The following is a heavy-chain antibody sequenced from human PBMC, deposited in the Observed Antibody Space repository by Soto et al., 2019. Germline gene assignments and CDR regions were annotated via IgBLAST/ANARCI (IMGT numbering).Heavy chain of an antibody. D-gene: IGHD6-6*01. V-gene: IGHV5-51*01. CDR3: ARTRIAARPPSYYYGMDV. J-gene: IGHJ6*02. CDR2: IYPGDSDT. Sequence: GESLKSSCKGSGYSVSSYWIGWVRQMPGKGLEWMGIIYPGDSDTRYSPSFQGQVTISADKSISTAYLQWSSLKASDTAMYYCARTRIAARPPSYYYGMDVWGQGTTVTVSS. CDR1: GYSVSSYW.